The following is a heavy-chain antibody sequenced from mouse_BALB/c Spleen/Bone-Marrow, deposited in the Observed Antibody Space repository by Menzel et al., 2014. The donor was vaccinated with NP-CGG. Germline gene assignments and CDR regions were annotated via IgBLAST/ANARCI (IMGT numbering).Heavy chain of an antibody. CDR2: INPGSGGT. J-gene: IGHJ2*01. CDR1: GYAFTNYL. Sequence: VQVVESGAELVRPGTSVKVSCKASGYAFTNYLIEWVKQRPGQGLEWIGVINPGSGGTNYNEKFKGKATLTADKSSSTAYMQLSSLTSDDSAVYFCARREDYDLDYWGQGTPLTVSS. V-gene: IGHV1-54*01. D-gene: IGHD2-4*01. CDR3: ARREDYDLDY.